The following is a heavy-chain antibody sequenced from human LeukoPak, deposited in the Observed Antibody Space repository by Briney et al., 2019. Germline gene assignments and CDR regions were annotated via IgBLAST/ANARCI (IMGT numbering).Heavy chain of an antibody. CDR3: ARGGCSGGSCYSDHGGRGLDAFDI. CDR1: GFTVSSNY. V-gene: IGHV3-66*01. CDR2: IYSGGST. Sequence: PGGSLRLSCAASGFTVSSNYMSWVRQAPGRGLEWVSVIYSGGSTYYADSVKGRFTISRDNSKNTLYLQMNSLRAEDTAVYYCARGGCSGGSCYSDHGGRGLDAFDIWGQGTMVTVSS. D-gene: IGHD2-15*01. J-gene: IGHJ3*02.